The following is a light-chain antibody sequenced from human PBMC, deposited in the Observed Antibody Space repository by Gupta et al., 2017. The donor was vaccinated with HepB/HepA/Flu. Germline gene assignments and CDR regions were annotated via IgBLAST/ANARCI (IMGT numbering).Light chain of an antibody. Sequence: QSALTQPRSVSGSPGQSVTISCTGTSSDVGTYKPVSWYQQYPGKAPKVMIYEVSDRPSGVPDRFSGSKSGNTAFLTISGLQADDEAIYYCCSYAGGHTWVFGGGTKLTVL. CDR1: SSDVGTYKP. CDR2: EVS. V-gene: IGLV2-11*01. J-gene: IGLJ3*02. CDR3: CSYAGGHTWV.